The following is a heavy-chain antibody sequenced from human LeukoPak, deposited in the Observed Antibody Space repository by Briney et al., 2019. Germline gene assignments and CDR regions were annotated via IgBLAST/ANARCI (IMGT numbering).Heavy chain of an antibody. CDR3: ARDPSSGYYSYFDY. CDR2: ISYDGSNK. D-gene: IGHD3-22*01. J-gene: IGHJ4*02. Sequence: GGSLRLSCAASGFTFNSYAMHWVRQAPGKGLEWVAVISYDGSNKYYADSVKGRFTISRDNSKNTLYLQMNSLRAEDTAVYYCARDPSSGYYSYFDYWGQGTLVTVSS. V-gene: IGHV3-30-3*01. CDR1: GFTFNSYA.